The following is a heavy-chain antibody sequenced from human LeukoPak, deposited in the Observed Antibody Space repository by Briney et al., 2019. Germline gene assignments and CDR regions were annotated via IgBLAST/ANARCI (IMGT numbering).Heavy chain of an antibody. CDR1: GYSFTSYW. V-gene: IGHV5-51*01. Sequence: GESLKISCKGSGYSFTSYWIGWVRPMPGKGLEWMGIIYPGDSDTRYSPSFQGQVTISADKSISTAYLQWSSLKASDTAMYYCARRGYSYGFHYYYMDVWGKGTTVTVSS. D-gene: IGHD5-18*01. J-gene: IGHJ6*03. CDR2: IYPGDSDT. CDR3: ARRGYSYGFHYYYMDV.